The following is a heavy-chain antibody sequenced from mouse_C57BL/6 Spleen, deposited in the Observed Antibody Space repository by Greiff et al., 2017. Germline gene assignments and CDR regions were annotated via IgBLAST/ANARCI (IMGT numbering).Heavy chain of an antibody. CDR1: GYTFTSYW. D-gene: IGHD2-3*01. Sequence: QVQLQQPGAELVRPGSSVKLSCKASGYTFTSYWMHWVKQRPIQGLEWIGNIDPSDSETHYNQKFKDKATLTVDKSSSTASMKLSSLTSEDSAVXYYASICDGYFDYWGQGTTLTVSS. CDR3: ASICDGYFDY. V-gene: IGHV1-52*01. J-gene: IGHJ2*01. CDR2: IDPSDSET.